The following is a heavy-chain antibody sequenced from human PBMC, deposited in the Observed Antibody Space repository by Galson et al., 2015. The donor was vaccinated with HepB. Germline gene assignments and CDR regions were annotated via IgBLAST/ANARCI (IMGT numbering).Heavy chain of an antibody. CDR1: GLTFSGYA. Sequence: SLRLSCAAYGLTFSGYAMNWVRQAPWKGLEWVSGISGGGDNTYYADSVQGRFTISRDNAKNSLYLQMNSLRAEDTAVYYCARVADADYGDHSHFDSWGQGTMVTVSS. V-gene: IGHV3-23*01. CDR3: ARVADADYGDHSHFDS. J-gene: IGHJ3*01. CDR2: ISGGGDNT. D-gene: IGHD4-17*01.